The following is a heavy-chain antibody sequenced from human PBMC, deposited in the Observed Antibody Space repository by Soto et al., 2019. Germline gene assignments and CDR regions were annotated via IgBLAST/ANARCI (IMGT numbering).Heavy chain of an antibody. CDR2: IYHSGST. V-gene: IGHV4-4*02. J-gene: IGHJ4*02. Sequence: QVQLQESGPGLVKPSGTLSLTCAVSGGSISSSNWWSWVRQPPGKGLEWIGKIYHSGSTNYNPSLKSRVTISVDKSKSQLSLKLSSVTAADTAVYYCARVYMVRGTIIRYFDYWGQGTLVTVSS. D-gene: IGHD3-10*01. CDR1: GGSISSSNW. CDR3: ARVYMVRGTIIRYFDY.